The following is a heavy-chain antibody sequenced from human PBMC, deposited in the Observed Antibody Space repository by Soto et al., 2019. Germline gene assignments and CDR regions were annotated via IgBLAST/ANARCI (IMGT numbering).Heavy chain of an antibody. Sequence: SAKASCKSSGGTFSSYAISWVRQAPGQGLEWMGGIIPIFGTANYAQKFQGRVTITADESTSTAYMELSSLRSEDTAVYYCAIASDIVVVPAAEIDYWGQGTLVTVS. J-gene: IGHJ4*02. CDR1: GGTFSSYA. V-gene: IGHV1-69*13. D-gene: IGHD2-2*01. CDR3: AIASDIVVVPAAEIDY. CDR2: IIPIFGTA.